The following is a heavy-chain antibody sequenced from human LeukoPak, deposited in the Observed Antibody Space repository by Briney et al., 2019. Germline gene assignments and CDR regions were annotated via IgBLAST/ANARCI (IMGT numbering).Heavy chain of an antibody. CDR3: ASRAAYGGKVNY. Sequence: SETLSLTCAVYGGSFSGYYWSWIRQPPGKGLEWIGEINHSGSTNYNPSLKSRVTISVDTSKNQFSLKLSSVTAADTAVYYCASRAAYGGKVNYWGQGTLVTVSS. D-gene: IGHD4-23*01. J-gene: IGHJ4*02. CDR1: GGSFSGYY. V-gene: IGHV4-34*01. CDR2: INHSGST.